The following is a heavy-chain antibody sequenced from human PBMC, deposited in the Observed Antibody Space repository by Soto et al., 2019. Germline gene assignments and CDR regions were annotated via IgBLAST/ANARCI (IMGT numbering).Heavy chain of an antibody. CDR1: GFTFSSYA. J-gene: IGHJ6*03. V-gene: IGHV3-23*01. Sequence: GGSLRLSCAASGFTFSSYAMSWVRQAPGKGLEWVSAISGSGGSTYYADSVKGRFTISRDNSKNTLYLKMNSLRAEDTAVYYCAKVRHHYDFWRGYFPVLYYMDVWGKGTTVTVSS. CDR3: AKVRHHYDFWRGYFPVLYYMDV. D-gene: IGHD3-3*01. CDR2: ISGSGGST.